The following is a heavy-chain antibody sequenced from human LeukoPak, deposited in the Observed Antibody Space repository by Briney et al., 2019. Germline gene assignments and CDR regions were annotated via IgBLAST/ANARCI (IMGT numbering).Heavy chain of an antibody. V-gene: IGHV4-39*07. CDR3: ARATMVRGVPDV. J-gene: IGHJ6*04. Sequence: SETLSLTCTVSGGSISSSSYYWGWIRQPPGKGLEWIGSMYYSGRTYYNPSLKSRVTMSVDTSKNQFSLKLSSVTAADTAVYYCARATMVRGVPDVWGKGTTVTISS. CDR2: MYYSGRT. D-gene: IGHD3-10*01. CDR1: GGSISSSSYY.